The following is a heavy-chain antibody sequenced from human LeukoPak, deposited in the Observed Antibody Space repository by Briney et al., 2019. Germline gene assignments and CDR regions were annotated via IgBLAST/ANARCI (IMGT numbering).Heavy chain of an antibody. CDR3: ATPLFRDILTTDYYGMDV. D-gene: IGHD3-9*01. CDR2: INPNSGGT. V-gene: IGHV1-2*02. CDR1: GYTFTGYY. Sequence: PGASVKVSCKASGYTFTGYYMHWVRQAPGQGLEWMGWINPNSGGTNYAQKFQGRVTMTRDTSISTAYMELSRLRSDDTAVYYCATPLFRDILTTDYYGMDVWGQGTTVTVSS. J-gene: IGHJ6*02.